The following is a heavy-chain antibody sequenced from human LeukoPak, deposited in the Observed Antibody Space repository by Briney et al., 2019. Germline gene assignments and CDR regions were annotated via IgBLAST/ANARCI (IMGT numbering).Heavy chain of an antibody. CDR3: ATRGPTIFGVVQEF. Sequence: ASVKVSCKASGYTFISYYMHWVRQAPGQGLEWMGIINPSDASTTYAQKFQGRVTMTRDTSTNTVYMELSSLRSEDTAVYYCATRGPTIFGVVQEFWGQGTLVTVSS. CDR1: GYTFISYY. V-gene: IGHV1-46*01. CDR2: INPSDAST. D-gene: IGHD3-3*01. J-gene: IGHJ4*02.